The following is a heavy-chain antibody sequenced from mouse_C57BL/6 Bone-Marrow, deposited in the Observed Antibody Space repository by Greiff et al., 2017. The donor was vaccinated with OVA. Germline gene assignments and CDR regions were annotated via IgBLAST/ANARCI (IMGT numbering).Heavy chain of an antibody. CDR1: GYTFTSYW. V-gene: IGHV1-64*01. D-gene: IGHD1-1*01. Sequence: QVQLQQPGAELVKPGASVKLSCKASGYTFTSYWMPWVKQRPGQGLEWIGMIHPNSGSTNYNEKFKSKATLTVDKSSSTAYMQISSLPSEDLAVYYSARPHPSNGSSHWYFDVWGTGTTVTVSS. CDR3: ARPHPSNGSSHWYFDV. J-gene: IGHJ1*03. CDR2: IHPNSGST.